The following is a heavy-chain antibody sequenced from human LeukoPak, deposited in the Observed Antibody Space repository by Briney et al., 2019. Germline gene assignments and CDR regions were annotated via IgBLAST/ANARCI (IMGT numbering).Heavy chain of an antibody. Sequence: ASVKVSCKASGYTFAIYYIHWVRQAPGQGLEWMGIINPSGGSTSYTQKFQGRLTMTRDTSTGTVYVELSSLRSEDTAVYYCARAKGLFDHWGQGTLVTVSS. V-gene: IGHV1-46*01. CDR1: GYTFAIYY. CDR3: ARAKGLFDH. CDR2: INPSGGST. J-gene: IGHJ4*02.